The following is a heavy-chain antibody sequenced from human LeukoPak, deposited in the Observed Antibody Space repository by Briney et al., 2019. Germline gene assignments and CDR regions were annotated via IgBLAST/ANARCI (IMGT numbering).Heavy chain of an antibody. D-gene: IGHD4-17*01. Sequence: SETLSLTGGVSGTFFTSYYWSWLRHTPGKGLEGIGEVNHSGYTNIKPSLKSRVTISVDTSKNQFSLMMTSVTAADTAFYFCARMTTGHDYWGEGILVSVS. J-gene: IGHJ4*02. V-gene: IGHV4-34*01. CDR2: VNHSGYT. CDR1: GTFFTSYY. CDR3: ARMTTGHDY.